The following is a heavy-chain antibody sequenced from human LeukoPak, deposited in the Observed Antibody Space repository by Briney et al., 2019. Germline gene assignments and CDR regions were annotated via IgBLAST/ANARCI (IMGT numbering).Heavy chain of an antibody. Sequence: GGSLRLSCVASGFTFSRYWMSWVRQAPGKGPEWVASIKQDGDEKYCVDSVKGRFTISRDNAKNSLYLQMNSLRAEDTAVYYCASHDYGDYASFDYWGQGTLVTVSS. D-gene: IGHD4-17*01. CDR1: GFTFSRYW. CDR3: ASHDYGDYASFDY. J-gene: IGHJ4*02. V-gene: IGHV3-7*03. CDR2: IKQDGDEK.